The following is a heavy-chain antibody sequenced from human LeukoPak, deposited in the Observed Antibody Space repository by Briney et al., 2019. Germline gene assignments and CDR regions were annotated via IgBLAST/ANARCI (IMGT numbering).Heavy chain of an antibody. CDR3: ITRAN. CDR2: IKSKTDGRTT. V-gene: IGHV3-15*01. CDR1: GFTFSNAW. J-gene: IGHJ4*02. Sequence: GGSLRLSCTASGFTFSNAWMNWVRQAPGKGLEWVGRIKSKTDGRTTDYAAPLKGRFTISRDDSENTVYLQMSSLQIEDTAVYYCITRANWGQGTLVTVSS.